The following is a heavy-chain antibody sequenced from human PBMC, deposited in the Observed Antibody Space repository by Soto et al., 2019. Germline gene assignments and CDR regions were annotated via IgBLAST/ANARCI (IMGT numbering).Heavy chain of an antibody. D-gene: IGHD4-4*01. Sequence: LRRSCAASGFTFSSYSMNWVRQAPGKGLEWVSSISSSSSYIYYADSVKGRFTISRDNAKNSLYLQMNSLRAEDTAVYYCAREGGNSVFFDYWGQGTLVTVSS. J-gene: IGHJ4*02. CDR3: AREGGNSVFFDY. CDR2: ISSSSSYI. CDR1: GFTFSSYS. V-gene: IGHV3-21*01.